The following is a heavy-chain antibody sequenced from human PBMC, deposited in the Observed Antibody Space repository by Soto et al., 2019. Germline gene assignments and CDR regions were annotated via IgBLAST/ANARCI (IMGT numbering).Heavy chain of an antibody. CDR1: GFTFSDHY. D-gene: IGHD2-21*02. V-gene: IGHV3-72*01. J-gene: IGHJ4*02. CDR2: IRKKVNSYTT. CDR3: ARVATAYNYDY. Sequence: EVPLVESGGGLVQPGGSLRLSCAASGFTFSDHYMDWVRQAPGKGLEWVGRIRKKVNSYTTEYAASVKGRFTISRDDSKNSLYLQMNSLKTEDTAFYYCARVATAYNYDYWGQGTLVTVSS.